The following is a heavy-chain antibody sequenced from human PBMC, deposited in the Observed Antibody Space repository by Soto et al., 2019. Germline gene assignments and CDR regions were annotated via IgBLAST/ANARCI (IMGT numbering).Heavy chain of an antibody. D-gene: IGHD4-17*01. CDR1: GFTFSSYA. J-gene: IGHJ4*02. Sequence: GGSLRLSCAASGFTFSSYAMSWVRQAPGKGLEWVSAISGSGGSTYYADSVKGRFTISRDNSKNTLYLQMNSLGAEDTAVYYCAKDPCPTVTTPDYWGQGTLVTVSS. CDR2: ISGSGGST. V-gene: IGHV3-23*01. CDR3: AKDPCPTVTTPDY.